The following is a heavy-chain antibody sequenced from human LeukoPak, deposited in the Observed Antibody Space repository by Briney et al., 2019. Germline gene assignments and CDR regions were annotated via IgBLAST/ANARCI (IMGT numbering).Heavy chain of an antibody. CDR1: GFSFSDTS. V-gene: IGHV3-11*01. J-gene: IGHJ4*02. Sequence: TGGSLRLSCVATGFSFSDTSMTWIRQAPGKGLQFVASTGSAGTTIYYGDSVEGRFTTSRDNAKNSLYLQLNSLRAEDTAIYYCARDLGYSYGLDHWGQGTLVTVSS. CDR3: ARDLGYSYGLDH. D-gene: IGHD5-18*01. CDR2: TGSAGTTI.